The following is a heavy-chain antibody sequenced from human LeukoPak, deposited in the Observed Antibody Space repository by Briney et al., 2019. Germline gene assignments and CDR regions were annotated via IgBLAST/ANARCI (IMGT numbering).Heavy chain of an antibody. CDR3: ARVLRGGTYYFDY. CDR1: GGSISSSSDD. D-gene: IGHD1-26*01. J-gene: IGHJ4*02. V-gene: IGHV4-39*01. Sequence: PSETLSLTCTVSGGSISSSSDDWGWIRQPPGKGLEWIGNIFYSGTTYYNPSLKSRVTISVDTSKNQFSLKMRSVTAADTAVYYCARVLRGGTYYFDYWGQGTLVTVSS. CDR2: IFYSGTT.